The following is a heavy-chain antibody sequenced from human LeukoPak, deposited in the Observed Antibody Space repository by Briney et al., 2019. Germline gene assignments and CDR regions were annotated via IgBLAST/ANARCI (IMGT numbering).Heavy chain of an antibody. J-gene: IGHJ4*02. CDR2: IRYDGSNK. Sequence: PGGSLRLSCAASGFTFSSYGMHWVRQAPGKGLEWVAFIRYDGSNKYYADSVKGRFTISRDNSKNTLYLQMNSLRAEDTAVYYCAKEQDTAMAIDYWGQGTLDTVSS. D-gene: IGHD5-18*01. CDR1: GFTFSSYG. CDR3: AKEQDTAMAIDY. V-gene: IGHV3-30*02.